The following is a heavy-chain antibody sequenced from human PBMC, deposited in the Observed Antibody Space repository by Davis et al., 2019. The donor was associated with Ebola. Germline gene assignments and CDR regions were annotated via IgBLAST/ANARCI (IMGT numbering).Heavy chain of an antibody. Sequence: AASVKVSCKASGYTFTSYGISWVRQAPGQGLEWMGWISAYNGNTNYAQKLQGRVTMTTDTSTSTAYMELRSLRSDDTAVYYCARDTAWIQLWFVDYWGQGTLVTVSS. V-gene: IGHV1-18*01. CDR2: ISAYNGNT. D-gene: IGHD5-18*01. J-gene: IGHJ4*02. CDR3: ARDTAWIQLWFVDY. CDR1: GYTFTSYG.